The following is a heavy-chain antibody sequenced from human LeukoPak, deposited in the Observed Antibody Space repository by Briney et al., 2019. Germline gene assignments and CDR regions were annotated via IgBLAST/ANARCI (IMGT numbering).Heavy chain of an antibody. J-gene: IGHJ4*02. V-gene: IGHV1-2*04. D-gene: IGHD5-12*01. CDR1: GYTYTVYY. CDR2: IDPNSGGT. Sequence: GASVKLSFKGSGYTYTVYYMHWVGQARGQGVEWMGWIDPNSGGTNYAQKFQGWVTMTMDTSNSTAYMELSRLRSDDTAVDYCAREGQITSGDSGYDYLFDYWGQGTLVTVSS. CDR3: AREGQITSGDSGYDYLFDY.